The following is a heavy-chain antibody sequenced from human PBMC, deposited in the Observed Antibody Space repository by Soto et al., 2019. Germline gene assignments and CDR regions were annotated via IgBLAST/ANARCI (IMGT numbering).Heavy chain of an antibody. CDR2: ISYDGSNK. V-gene: IGHV3-30*18. CDR3: AKDPSRVSSSWYIRGSWFDP. J-gene: IGHJ5*02. CDR1: GFTFSSYG. Sequence: GGSLRLSCAASGFTFSSYGMHWVRQAPGKGLEWVAVISYDGSNKYYADSVKGRFTISRDNSKNTLYLQMNSLRAEDTAVYYCAKDPSRVSSSWYIRGSWFDPWGQGTLVTVSS. D-gene: IGHD6-13*01.